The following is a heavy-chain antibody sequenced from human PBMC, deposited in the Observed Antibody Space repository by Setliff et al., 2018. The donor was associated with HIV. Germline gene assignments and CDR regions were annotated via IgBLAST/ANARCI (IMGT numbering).Heavy chain of an antibody. CDR3: VKDMTGTPSYFFDY. CDR2: ISSSSSYI. CDR1: GFTFSSYS. D-gene: IGHD1-7*01. J-gene: IGHJ4*02. V-gene: IGHV3-21*01. Sequence: PGGSLRLSCAASGFTFSSYSMNWVRQAPGKGLEWVSSISSSSSYIYYADSVKGRVTIARDNPKNTLYLQMNSLRAEDTAVYYCVKDMTGTPSYFFDYWGQGTLVTVSS.